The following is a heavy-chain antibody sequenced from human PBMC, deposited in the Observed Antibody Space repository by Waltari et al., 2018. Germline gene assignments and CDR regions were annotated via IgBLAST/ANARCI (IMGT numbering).Heavy chain of an antibody. D-gene: IGHD3-9*01. V-gene: IGHV3-23*01. J-gene: IGHJ5*02. CDR3: AKEKPSWILTGLRWFDP. CDR2: ISGSGGST. CDR1: SYA. Sequence: SYAMSWVRQAPGKGLEWVSAISGSGGSTYYADSVKGRFTISRDNSKNTLYLQMNSLRAEDTAVYYCAKEKPSWILTGLRWFDPWGQGTLVTVSS.